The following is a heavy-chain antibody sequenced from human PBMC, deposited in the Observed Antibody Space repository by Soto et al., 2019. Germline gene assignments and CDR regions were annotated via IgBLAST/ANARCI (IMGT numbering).Heavy chain of an antibody. CDR3: ARSQGGSSSLDIYYYYYYGMDV. CDR1: GGTFSSYA. CDR2: IIPIFGTA. V-gene: IGHV1-69*01. Sequence: QVQLVQSGAEVKKPGSSVKVSCKAPGGTFSSYAISWVRQAPGQGLEWMGGIIPIFGTAKYAQKFQGRVTITADESTSPGYMALSSLRSEDTAVYYCARSQGGSSSLDIYYYYYYGMDVWGQGTTVTVSS. J-gene: IGHJ6*02. D-gene: IGHD2-15*01.